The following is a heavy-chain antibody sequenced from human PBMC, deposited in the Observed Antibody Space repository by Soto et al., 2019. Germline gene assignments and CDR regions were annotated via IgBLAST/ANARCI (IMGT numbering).Heavy chain of an antibody. Sequence: KPSETLSLTCAVYGGSFSGYYWSWIRQPPGKGLEWIGYISHSGSTYYTPSLKSRVIISADTSKNQFSLNLTSVTAADTAVYYCAREYTYGSNFFDCWGQGALVTVSS. CDR2: ISHSGST. J-gene: IGHJ4*02. CDR1: GGSFSGYY. V-gene: IGHV4-34*09. CDR3: AREYTYGSNFFDC. D-gene: IGHD5-18*01.